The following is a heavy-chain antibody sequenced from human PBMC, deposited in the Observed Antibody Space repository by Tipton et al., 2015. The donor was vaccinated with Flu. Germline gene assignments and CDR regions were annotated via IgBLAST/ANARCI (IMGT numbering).Heavy chain of an antibody. D-gene: IGHD2/OR15-2a*01. J-gene: IGHJ6*02. CDR1: GYTFTGYY. CDR3: ARDEVQNYYYYGMDV. CDR2: INPNSGGT. V-gene: IGHV1-2*06. Sequence: QLVQSGAEVKKPGASVKVSCKASGYTFTGYYMHWVRQAPGQGLEWMGRINPNSGGTNYAQKFQGRVTMTRDTSISTAYMELSRLGSDDTAVYYCARDEVQNYYYYGMDVWGQGTTVTVSS.